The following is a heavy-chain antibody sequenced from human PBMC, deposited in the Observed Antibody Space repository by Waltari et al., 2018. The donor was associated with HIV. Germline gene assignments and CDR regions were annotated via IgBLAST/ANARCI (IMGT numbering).Heavy chain of an antibody. V-gene: IGHV3-48*01. D-gene: IGHD3-22*01. Sequence: EVQLVESGGGLVQPGGSLRLYCAASGFTFTSYGMNWVRQAPGKGLEWVSFISSSSSTIYYADSVKGRFSISRDNAKNSLYLQMNSLRAEDTAVYYCARETYYYDSSGPYFDYWGQGTLVTVSS. CDR3: ARETYYYDSSGPYFDY. CDR1: GFTFTSYG. J-gene: IGHJ4*02. CDR2: ISSSSSTI.